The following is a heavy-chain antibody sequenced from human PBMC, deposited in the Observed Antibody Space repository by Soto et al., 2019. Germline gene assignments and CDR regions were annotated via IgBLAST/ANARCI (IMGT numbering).Heavy chain of an antibody. CDR2: ISGSGGST. CDR1: GFTFSSYA. V-gene: IGHV3-23*01. J-gene: IGHJ3*02. Sequence: GGSLRLSCAASGFTFSSYAMSWVRQAPGKGLEWVSAISGSGGSTYYADSVKGRFTISRDNSKNTLYLQMNSLRAEDTAVYYCAKDSMDYDFWSGYYLDAFDIWGQGTMVTVSS. CDR3: AKDSMDYDFWSGYYLDAFDI. D-gene: IGHD3-3*01.